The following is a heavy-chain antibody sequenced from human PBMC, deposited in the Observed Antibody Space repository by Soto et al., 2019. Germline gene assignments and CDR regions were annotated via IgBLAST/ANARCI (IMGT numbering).Heavy chain of an antibody. D-gene: IGHD2-15*01. CDR3: ARAGVGEVVVAATGYTHYYYYGMDV. V-gene: IGHV4-31*03. CDR1: GGSISSGGYY. CDR2: IYYSGST. Sequence: QVQLQESGPGLVKPSQTLSLTCTVSGGSISSGGYYWSWIRQHPGKGLEWIGYIYYSGSTYYNPSLKSRVTISVDTSKNQFSLKLSSVTAADTAVYYCARAGVGEVVVAATGYTHYYYYGMDVW. J-gene: IGHJ6*01.